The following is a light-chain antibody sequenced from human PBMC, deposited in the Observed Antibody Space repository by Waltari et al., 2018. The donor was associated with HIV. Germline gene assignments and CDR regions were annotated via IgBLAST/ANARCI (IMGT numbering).Light chain of an antibody. J-gene: IGLJ2*01. Sequence: QSALTQPASVSGSPGQSITISCTGTSRDIGGYHYVSWYQQHPGKAPTLVIYDVSERPSGISHRFSGSKSGSTASLTISGLQAEDEADYYCSSYTSSSTFVIFGGGTKLTVL. CDR1: SRDIGGYHY. V-gene: IGLV2-14*03. CDR3: SSYTSSSTFVI. CDR2: DVS.